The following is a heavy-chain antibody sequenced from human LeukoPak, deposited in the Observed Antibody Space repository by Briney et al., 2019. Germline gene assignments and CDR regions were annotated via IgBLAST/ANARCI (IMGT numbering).Heavy chain of an antibody. V-gene: IGHV4-61*02. CDR2: IYTSGST. J-gene: IGHJ6*03. Sequence: SQTLSLTCTVSGGSISSGSYYWSWIRQPAGKGLEWIGRIYTSGSTNYNPSLKSRVTISVDTSKNQFSLKLSSVTAADTAVYYCARGRPNSSGWYPYYYYYMDVWGKGTTVTIS. D-gene: IGHD6-19*01. CDR1: GGSISSGSYY. CDR3: ARGRPNSSGWYPYYYYYMDV.